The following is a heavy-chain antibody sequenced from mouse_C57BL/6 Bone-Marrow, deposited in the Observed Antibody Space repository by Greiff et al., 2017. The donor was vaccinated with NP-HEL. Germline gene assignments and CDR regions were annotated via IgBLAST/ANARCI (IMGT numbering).Heavy chain of an antibody. CDR1: GYAFTNYL. CDR3: ASGDEGFAY. CDR2: INPGSGGT. V-gene: IGHV1-54*01. J-gene: IGHJ3*01. Sequence: VQGVESGAELVRPGTSVKVSCKASGYAFTNYLIEWVKQRPGQGLEWIGVINPGSGGTNYNEKFKGKATLTADKSSSTAYMQLSSLTSEDSAVYFCASGDEGFAYWGQGTLVTVSA.